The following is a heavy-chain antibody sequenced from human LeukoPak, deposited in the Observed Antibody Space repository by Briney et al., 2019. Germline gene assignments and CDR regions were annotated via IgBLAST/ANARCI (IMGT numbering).Heavy chain of an antibody. CDR2: INTNTGNP. J-gene: IGHJ5*02. Sequence: ASVKVSCKASGYTFTTYSMSWVRQAPGQGLEWMGWINTNTGNPTYAQGFTGRFVFSLDTSVSTSYLQISSLKAEDTAVYYCARVSLPATSRPNWFDPWGQGTLVTVSS. CDR3: ARVSLPATSRPNWFDP. D-gene: IGHD2-2*01. V-gene: IGHV7-4-1*02. CDR1: GYTFTTYS.